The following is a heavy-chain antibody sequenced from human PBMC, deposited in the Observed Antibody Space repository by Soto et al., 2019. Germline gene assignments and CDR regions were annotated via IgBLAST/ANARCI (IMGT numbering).Heavy chain of an antibody. Sequence: YWSWIRQHPGKGLEWMAIINPADSDTRYSPTLQGQITISVDKSTSSAYLQWNSLKASDTGLYYCARQGVFRLFAFWGQGTQVTVSS. CDR2: INPADSDT. J-gene: IGHJ4*02. CDR1: YW. V-gene: IGHV5-51*01. CDR3: ARQGVFRLFAF. D-gene: IGHD3-16*01.